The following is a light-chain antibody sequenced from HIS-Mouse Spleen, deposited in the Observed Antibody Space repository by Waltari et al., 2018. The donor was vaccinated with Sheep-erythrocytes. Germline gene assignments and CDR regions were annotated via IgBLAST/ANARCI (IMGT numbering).Light chain of an antibody. CDR3: CSYAGSSTLV. CDR2: EGS. Sequence: QSALTQPASVSGSPGQSITISCTGTSSDVGSYNLVSWYQQHPGKAPELMIYEGSKRPSGGSNRFSGSKSGNTASLTISGLQAEDEADYYCCSYAGSSTLVFGGGTKLTVL. CDR1: SSDVGSYNL. J-gene: IGLJ2*01. V-gene: IGLV2-23*01.